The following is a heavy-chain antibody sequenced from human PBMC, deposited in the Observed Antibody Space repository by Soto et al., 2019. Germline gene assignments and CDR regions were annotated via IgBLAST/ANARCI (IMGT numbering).Heavy chain of an antibody. J-gene: IGHJ4*02. CDR3: ASAAVTGTAGLDF. V-gene: IGHV1-2*02. D-gene: IGHD6-19*01. CDR1: GYTFSGFY. Sequence: ASVKVSCKASGYTFSGFYMHWVRQAPGQGLEWMGWINPNSGGTKDAEKFQGRVTMTRDTFISTAYVELSRLTSDDTAVYYCASAAVTGTAGLDFWGQGTLVTVSS. CDR2: INPNSGGT.